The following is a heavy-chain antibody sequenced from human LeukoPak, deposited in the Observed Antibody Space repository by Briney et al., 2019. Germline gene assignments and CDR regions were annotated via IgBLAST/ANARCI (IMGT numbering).Heavy chain of an antibody. Sequence: SETLSLTCSVSGGSISSDAYYWSWIRQPPGKGLEWIGYIYHTGSTYYNPSLKSRLTISVDRSKNQFSLKLSSVTAADTAVYYCARHAQYSGYRYYFDYWGQGTLVTVSS. CDR2: IYHTGST. CDR1: GGSISSDAYY. D-gene: IGHD5-12*01. CDR3: ARHAQYSGYRYYFDY. V-gene: IGHV4-30-2*01. J-gene: IGHJ4*02.